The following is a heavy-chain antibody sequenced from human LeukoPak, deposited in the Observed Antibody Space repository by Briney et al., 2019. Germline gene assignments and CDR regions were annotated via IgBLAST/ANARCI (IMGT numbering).Heavy chain of an antibody. Sequence: SETLSLTCTVSGGSISSYYWSWIRQPAGKGLEWIGRIYTSGSTNYNPSLKSRVTMSVDTSKNQFSLKLSSVTAADTAVYYCASGAMGGYYSSTSCYGNWGQGTLVTVSS. J-gene: IGHJ4*02. CDR2: IYTSGST. V-gene: IGHV4-4*07. CDR1: GGSISSYY. D-gene: IGHD2-2*01. CDR3: ASGAMGGYYSSTSCYGN.